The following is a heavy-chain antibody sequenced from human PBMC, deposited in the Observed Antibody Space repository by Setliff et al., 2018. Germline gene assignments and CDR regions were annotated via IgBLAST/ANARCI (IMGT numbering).Heavy chain of an antibody. V-gene: IGHV4-39*07. J-gene: IGHJ6*03. CDR3: ARMSGFQYMDV. Sequence: SETLSLTCTVSGGSISSSSYYWGWIRQPPGKGLEWIGSIYYSGSTYYNPSLKGRATLSIDASKRQFSLKLTSVTAADTAVYYCARMSGFQYMDVWGKGTTVTVSS. D-gene: IGHD3-3*01. CDR1: GGSISSSSYY. CDR2: IYYSGST.